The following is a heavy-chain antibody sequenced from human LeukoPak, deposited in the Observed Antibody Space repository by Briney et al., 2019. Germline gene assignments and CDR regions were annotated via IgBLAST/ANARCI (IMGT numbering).Heavy chain of an antibody. V-gene: IGHV4-59*08. J-gene: IGHJ4*02. D-gene: IGHD6-19*01. Sequence: SETLSLTCSVSGVSIRSYYWSWIRQSPGKGLEWIGYIYYSGSTNYNPSLKSRATISVDTSKNQFSLKLSSVTAADTAVYYCASQKKPGIAVAGTSFDYWGQGTLVTVSS. CDR1: GVSIRSYY. CDR3: ASQKKPGIAVAGTSFDY. CDR2: IYYSGST.